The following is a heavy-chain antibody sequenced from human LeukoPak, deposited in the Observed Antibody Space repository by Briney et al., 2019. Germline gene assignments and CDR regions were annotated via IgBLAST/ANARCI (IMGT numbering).Heavy chain of an antibody. V-gene: IGHV3-9*01. D-gene: IGHD1-7*01. CDR3: AKDIGTGTRADYYYGMDV. J-gene: IGHJ6*02. Sequence: PGGSLRLSCAASGFTFSSYAMSWVRQAPGKGLEWVSGISWNSGSIGYADSVKGRFTISRDNAKNSLYLQMNSLRAEDTALYYCAKDIGTGTRADYYYGMDVWGQGTTVTVSS. CDR1: GFTFSSYA. CDR2: ISWNSGSI.